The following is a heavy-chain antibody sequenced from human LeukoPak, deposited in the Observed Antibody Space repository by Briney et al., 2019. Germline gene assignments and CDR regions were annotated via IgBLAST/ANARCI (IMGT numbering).Heavy chain of an antibody. J-gene: IGHJ5*02. CDR2: ISPNSGST. CDR3: ARDCLSYTNPNNWCDP. V-gene: IGHV1-2*02. D-gene: IGHD3-16*01. Sequence: ASVKVSCKASGYIFIDYYMHWVRQAPGQGLEWIGWISPNSGSTKYVQKFQGRVTMTRDTSITTVYMELSGLSFDDTAVYYCARDCLSYTNPNNWCDPGGQGTLVTVSS. CDR1: GYIFIDYY.